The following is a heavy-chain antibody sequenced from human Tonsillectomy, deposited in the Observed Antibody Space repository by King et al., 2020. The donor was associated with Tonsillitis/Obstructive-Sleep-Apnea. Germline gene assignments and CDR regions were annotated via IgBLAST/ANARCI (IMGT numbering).Heavy chain of an antibody. J-gene: IGHJ5*02. D-gene: IGHD3-3*01. CDR1: GFTFSDYY. Sequence: VQLVESGGGLVKPGGSLRLSCAASGFTFSDYYMSWIRQAPGKGLEWVSYISSSSSYTNYADSVKGRFTISRDNAKNSLYLQMNSLRAEDTAVYYCARAKSAHNCFDPWGQGTLVTVSS. V-gene: IGHV3-11*06. CDR3: ARAKSAHNCFDP. CDR2: ISSSSSYT.